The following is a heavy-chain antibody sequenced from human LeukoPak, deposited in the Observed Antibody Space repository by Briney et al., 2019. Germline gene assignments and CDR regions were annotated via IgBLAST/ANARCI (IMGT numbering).Heavy chain of an antibody. D-gene: IGHD3-10*01. Sequence: GGSLRLSWAASGFTFSSYAMHWVRQAPGKGLEWVAVISYDGSNKYYADSVKGRFTISRDNSKNTMYPQMNSLRAEDTAVYYCALWGPSGMDVWGQGTTVTVSS. V-gene: IGHV3-30-3*01. CDR3: ALWGPSGMDV. CDR2: ISYDGSNK. J-gene: IGHJ6*02. CDR1: GFTFSSYA.